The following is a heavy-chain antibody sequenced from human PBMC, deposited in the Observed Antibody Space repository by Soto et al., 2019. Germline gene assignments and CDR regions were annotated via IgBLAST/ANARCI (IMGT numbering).Heavy chain of an antibody. J-gene: IGHJ4*02. D-gene: IGHD2-2*01. Sequence: QVQLQVSGPGLVKPSGTLSLTCTVSGDSISSNNWWNWVRQTPGKGLDWIGEIHPRGDFNYHPSLERRVNLSVDKSKNQVSLRLTSLTAADTAVYFCARVRAGCSRTSCYLEDWGRGTLVTVSS. CDR1: GDSISSNNW. CDR3: ARVRAGCSRTSCYLED. V-gene: IGHV4-4*02. CDR2: IHPRGDF.